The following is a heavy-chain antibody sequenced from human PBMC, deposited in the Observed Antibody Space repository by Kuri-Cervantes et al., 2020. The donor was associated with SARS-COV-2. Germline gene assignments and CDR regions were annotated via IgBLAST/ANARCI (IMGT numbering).Heavy chain of an antibody. D-gene: IGHD3-3*01. Sequence: ESLKISCAASGFTFSSYSMNWVRQAPGKGLEWVPSISSSSSYIYYADSVKGRFTISRDNSENTLYLQMNSLRAEDTAVYYCARDSAYYDFWSGYLKRSPSDYYYYYYMDVWGKGTTVTVSS. CDR3: ARDSAYYDFWSGYLKRSPSDYYYYYYMDV. J-gene: IGHJ6*03. CDR2: ISSSSSYI. CDR1: GFTFSSYS. V-gene: IGHV3-21*01.